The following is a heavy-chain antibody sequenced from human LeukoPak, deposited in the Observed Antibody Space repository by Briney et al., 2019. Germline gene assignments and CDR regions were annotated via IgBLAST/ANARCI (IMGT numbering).Heavy chain of an antibody. CDR1: GGSITSHY. Sequence: SETLSLTCSVSGGSITSHYWSWIRQPPGKGLEYIGYVYYSGSTNYNPSLKSRVTISADTSKNQFSLKLSSVTAADTAVYYCARLRATYYYGSSNYHLEYRGQGTLVTVSS. CDR2: VYYSGST. D-gene: IGHD3-10*01. CDR3: ARLRATYYYGSSNYHLEY. V-gene: IGHV4-59*08. J-gene: IGHJ4*02.